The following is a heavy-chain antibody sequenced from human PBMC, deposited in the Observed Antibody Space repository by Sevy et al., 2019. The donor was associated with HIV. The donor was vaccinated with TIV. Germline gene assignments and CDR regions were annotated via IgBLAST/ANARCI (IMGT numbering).Heavy chain of an antibody. CDR2: NSGSGDKT. CDR3: GKARYINGWYVLDY. Sequence: GGSLRLSCAASGFIFSSYAMSWVRQAPGKGLEWVSTNSGSGDKTFYADSVKGRFTISRDNSKNTLYLQMNSLRAEDTAVYYCGKARYINGWYVLDYWGQGTLVTVSS. J-gene: IGHJ4*02. V-gene: IGHV3-23*01. CDR1: GFIFSSYA. D-gene: IGHD6-19*01.